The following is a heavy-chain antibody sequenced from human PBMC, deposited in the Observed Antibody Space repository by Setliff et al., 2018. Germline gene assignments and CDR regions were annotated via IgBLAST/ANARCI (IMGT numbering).Heavy chain of an antibody. Sequence: SETLSLTCTVSNGSVSTTSHYWGWVRQPPGKGLEWIGSVYYSGYTYYSPSLESRFTISRDNSGNTLYLLMSSLRGDDTASYYCARDPNGDFVGAFDPWGQGIRVTVSS. CDR1: NGSVSTTSHY. CDR2: VYYSGYT. V-gene: IGHV4-39*02. D-gene: IGHD4-17*01. J-gene: IGHJ5*02. CDR3: ARDPNGDFVGAFDP.